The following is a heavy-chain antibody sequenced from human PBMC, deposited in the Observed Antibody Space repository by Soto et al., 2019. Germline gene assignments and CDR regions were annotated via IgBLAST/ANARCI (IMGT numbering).Heavy chain of an antibody. CDR3: ARGYCSGGSCYNP. CDR2: IYYSGST. Sequence: PLETLSLTCTVSGGSISSYYLSWIRQPPGKGLEWIGYIYYSGSTNYNPSLKSRVTISVDTSKNQFSLKLSSVTAADTAVYYCARGYCSGGSCYNPWGQGTLVTVSS. CDR1: GGSISSYY. V-gene: IGHV4-59*01. J-gene: IGHJ5*02. D-gene: IGHD2-15*01.